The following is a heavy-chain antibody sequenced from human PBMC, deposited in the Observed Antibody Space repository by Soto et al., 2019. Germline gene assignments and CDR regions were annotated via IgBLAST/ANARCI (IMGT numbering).Heavy chain of an antibody. CDR3: AKLPEIGVAGTEYFQY. D-gene: IGHD6-19*01. CDR2: ITGSGVGT. J-gene: IGHJ1*01. Sequence: DVPLLESGGGLVQPGGSLRLSCAASGFTFRNYAMTWVRQAPGKGLEWVSAITGSGVGTFYADSVKGRFTISRDNSKNTLFLQMNTLTPEDTAVYYCAKLPEIGVAGTEYFQYWGQGTLVTVSS. V-gene: IGHV3-23*01. CDR1: GFTFRNYA.